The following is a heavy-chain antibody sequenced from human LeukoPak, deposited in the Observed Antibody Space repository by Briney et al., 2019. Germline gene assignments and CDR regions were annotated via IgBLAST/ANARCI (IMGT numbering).Heavy chain of an antibody. V-gene: IGHV4-59*01. J-gene: IGHJ6*02. Sequence: SETLSLTCAVYGGSFSGYYWSWIRQPPGKGLEWIGYIYYSGSTNYNPSLKSRVTISVDTSKNQFSLKLSSVTAADTAVYYCARGGHSSGWYDYYGMDVWGQGTTVTVSS. D-gene: IGHD6-19*01. CDR3: ARGGHSSGWYDYYGMDV. CDR1: GGSFSGYY. CDR2: IYYSGST.